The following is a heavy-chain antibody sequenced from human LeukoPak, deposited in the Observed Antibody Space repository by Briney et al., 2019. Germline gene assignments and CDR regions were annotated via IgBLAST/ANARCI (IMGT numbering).Heavy chain of an antibody. V-gene: IGHV4-4*07. D-gene: IGHD3-10*01. CDR3: ARHSAMDV. CDR2: IFASGST. J-gene: IGHJ6*04. Sequence: PSETLSLACTVSGGSISSYYWSWIRQPAGKGLEWIGRIFASGSTNSNPSLKSRVTMSVDTSKNQFSLNLSSVTAADTAVYYCARHSAMDVWGKGTTVTVSS. CDR1: GGSISSYY.